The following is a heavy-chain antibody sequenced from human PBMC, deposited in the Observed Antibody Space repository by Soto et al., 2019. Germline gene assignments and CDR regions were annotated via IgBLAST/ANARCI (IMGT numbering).Heavy chain of an antibody. CDR2: INYSGST. CDR3: ARVRVAARISQYYGMDV. V-gene: IGHV4-59*12. D-gene: IGHD6-6*01. J-gene: IGHJ6*02. CDR1: GGSISSYY. Sequence: SETLSLTCTVSGGSISSYYWSWIRQPPGKGLEWIGYINYSGSTNYNPSLKSRVTISVDTSKNQFSLKLSSVTAADTSVYYCARVRVAARISQYYGMDVWGQGTTVTVSS.